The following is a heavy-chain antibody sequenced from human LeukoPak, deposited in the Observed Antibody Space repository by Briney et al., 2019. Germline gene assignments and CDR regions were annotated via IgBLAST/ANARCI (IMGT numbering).Heavy chain of an antibody. D-gene: IGHD3-10*01. J-gene: IGHJ4*02. CDR2: IYYIGST. CDR3: AGGINMVQGVILPLDY. CDR1: GGSISSSSYY. Sequence: SETLSLTCTVSGGSISSSSYYWGWIRQPPGKGLEWIGSIYYIGSTYYNPSLKSRVTISVDTSKNQFSLKLSSLTAADTAVYYCAGGINMVQGVILPLDYWGQGTLVTVSS. V-gene: IGHV4-39*01.